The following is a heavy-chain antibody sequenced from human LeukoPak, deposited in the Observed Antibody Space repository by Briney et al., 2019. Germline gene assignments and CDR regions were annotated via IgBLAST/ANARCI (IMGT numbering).Heavy chain of an antibody. J-gene: IGHJ4*02. V-gene: IGHV4-34*01. CDR2: INHSGST. CDR3: AKVGIAVADIDY. CDR1: GGSFSGYY. Sequence: SGTLSLTCAVYGGSFSGYYWSWIRQPPGKGLEWIGEINHSGSTNYNPSLKSRVTISVDTSKNQFSLKLSSVTAADTAVYYCAKVGIAVADIDYWGQGTLVTVSS. D-gene: IGHD6-19*01.